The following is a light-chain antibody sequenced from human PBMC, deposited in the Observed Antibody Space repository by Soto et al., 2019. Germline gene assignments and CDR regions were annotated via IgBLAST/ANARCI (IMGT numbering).Light chain of an antibody. V-gene: IGLV1-44*01. J-gene: IGLJ3*02. CDR3: ATWDDSLNAWV. CDR1: SSNIGNNI. CDR2: STN. Sequence: QSALTQAPSASGTPGQRVTISCSRSSSNIGNNIVDWYQHLPGTAPRLLIYSTNQRPSGVPDRFSASKSGTSASLAISGLQSEDEADYYCATWDDSLNAWVFGGGTKLTVL.